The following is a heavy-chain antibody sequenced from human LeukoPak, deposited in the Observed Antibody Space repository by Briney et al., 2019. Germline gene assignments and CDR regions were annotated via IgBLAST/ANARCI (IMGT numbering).Heavy chain of an antibody. V-gene: IGHV3-73*01. CDR3: TRDRGTYNWFDP. CDR2: IDKKDNLYAT. CDR1: GFTFSGSA. J-gene: IGHJ5*02. D-gene: IGHD2-15*01. Sequence: GGSLRLSCAASGFTFSGSAVHWVRQSSGKGLEWVGHIDKKDNLYATAYAESVKGRFTISRDDSKDTAFLHMDSLKTEDTALYYCTRDRGTYNWFDPWGQRTLVTVSS.